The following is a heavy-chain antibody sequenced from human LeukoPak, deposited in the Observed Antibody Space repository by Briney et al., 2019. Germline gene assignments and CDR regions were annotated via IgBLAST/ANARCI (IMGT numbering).Heavy chain of an antibody. V-gene: IGHV1-2*02. D-gene: IGHD6-19*01. CDR2: INPNSGGT. J-gene: IGHJ3*02. CDR1: GYTFTGYY. CDR3: ARLFRDAEYSSGWYMSLGAFDI. Sequence: ASVKVSCKASGYTFTGYYMHWVRQAPGQGLEWMGWINPNSGGTNYAQKFQGRVTMTRDTSISTAYMELSRLRSDDTAVYYCARLFRDAEYSSGWYMSLGAFDIWGQGTMVTVSS.